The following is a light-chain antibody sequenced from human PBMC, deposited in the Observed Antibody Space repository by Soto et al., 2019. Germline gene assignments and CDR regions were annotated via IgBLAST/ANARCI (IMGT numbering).Light chain of an antibody. CDR3: QPCGTSASYT. Sequence: EIVLTQSPGTLSLSPGERATLSCRASQSVSSSYLAWYQQKPGQAPRLLIYGASSRATGIPDRFSGSGSGTDFTLTISRLEPEDFAVYFCQPCGTSASYTFGPWTKVALK. J-gene: IGKJ2*01. V-gene: IGKV3-20*01. CDR1: QSVSSSY. CDR2: GAS.